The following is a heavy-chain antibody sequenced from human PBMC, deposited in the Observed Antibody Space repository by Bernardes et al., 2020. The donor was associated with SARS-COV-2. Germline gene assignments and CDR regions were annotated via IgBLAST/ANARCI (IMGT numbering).Heavy chain of an antibody. CDR2: VSCDGSTT. CDR3: ATERQSLTVFGVGHDAFDL. D-gene: IGHD3-3*01. Sequence: GGSLRLSCAASGFTFEDYTMHWVRQVPGKGLEWVSLVSCDGSTTNYADSVKGRFIISRDSSRNTVHLQMDSLRKEDTALYYCATERQSLTVFGVGHDAFDLWGQGKMVTVTS. V-gene: IGHV3-43*01. CDR1: GFTFEDYT. J-gene: IGHJ3*01.